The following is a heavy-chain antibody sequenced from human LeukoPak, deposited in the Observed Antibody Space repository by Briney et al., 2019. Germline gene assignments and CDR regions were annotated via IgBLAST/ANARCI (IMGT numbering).Heavy chain of an antibody. V-gene: IGHV4-34*01. CDR2: INHSGST. CDR3: ATSNWLRDSNFDS. J-gene: IGHJ4*02. CDR1: GGSFSGYY. D-gene: IGHD4-11*01. Sequence: PSETLSLTCAVYGGSFSGYYWSWIRQPPGKGLEWIGEINHSGSTNYNPSLKSRVTISVDTSKNQFSLKVTSVTAADTAVYYCATSNWLRDSNFDSWGQGTLVSVSS.